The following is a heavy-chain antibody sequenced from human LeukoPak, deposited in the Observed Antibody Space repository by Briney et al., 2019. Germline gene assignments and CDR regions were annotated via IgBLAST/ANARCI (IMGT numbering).Heavy chain of an antibody. D-gene: IGHD6-19*01. CDR2: MRYDESNE. CDR3: AKESTAYSSGWDPALDY. CDR1: GFTFSSYG. V-gene: IGHV3-30*02. J-gene: IGHJ4*02. Sequence: PGGSLRLSCAGSGFTFSSYGMHWVRQAPGEGLEWMAFMRYDESNEYYADSLKGRFTISRDNSKNTLYLQMNSLRAEDTAVYYCAKESTAYSSGWDPALDYWGQGTLVTVSA.